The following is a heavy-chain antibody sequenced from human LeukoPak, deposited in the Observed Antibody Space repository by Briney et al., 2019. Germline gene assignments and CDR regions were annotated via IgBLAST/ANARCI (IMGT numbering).Heavy chain of an antibody. V-gene: IGHV4-61*08. CDR2: IYYSGST. CDR3: ARGHYGDGAFDI. J-gene: IGHJ3*02. Sequence: SETLSLTCTVSGGSISSGDYYWSWIRQPPGKGLEWIGYIYYSGSTNYNPSLKSRVTIPVDTSKNQFSLKLSSVTAADTAVYYRARGHYGDGAFDIWGQGTMVTVSS. D-gene: IGHD4-17*01. CDR1: GGSISSGDYY.